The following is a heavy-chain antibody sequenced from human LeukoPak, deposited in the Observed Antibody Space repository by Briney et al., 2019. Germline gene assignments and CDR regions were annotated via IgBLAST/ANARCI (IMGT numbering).Heavy chain of an antibody. CDR1: GYTFTSYG. D-gene: IGHD3-22*01. Sequence: ASVKVSRKASGYTFTSYGINWVRQAPGQGLEWMGWISAYNGNTNYAQKLQGRVTMTIDTSTNTAYMELRSLRSDDTAVYYCARRLTDSSGYYPYYYYGMDVWGQGTTVTVSS. J-gene: IGHJ6*02. CDR3: ARRLTDSSGYYPYYYYGMDV. V-gene: IGHV1-18*01. CDR2: ISAYNGNT.